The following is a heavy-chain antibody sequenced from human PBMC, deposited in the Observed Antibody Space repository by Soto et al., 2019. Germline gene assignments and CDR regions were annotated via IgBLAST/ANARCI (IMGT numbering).Heavy chain of an antibody. Sequence: EVQLVESGGGLVQPGGSLKLSCAASGFTFSGSAMHWVRQASGKGLEWVGRIRSKANSYATAYAASVKGRFTISRDDSKNTAYLQMNSRKTEDTAVYYCTRTTIVATDYWGQGTLVTVSS. CDR3: TRTTIVATDY. CDR2: IRSKANSYAT. D-gene: IGHD5-12*01. CDR1: GFTFSGSA. J-gene: IGHJ4*02. V-gene: IGHV3-73*02.